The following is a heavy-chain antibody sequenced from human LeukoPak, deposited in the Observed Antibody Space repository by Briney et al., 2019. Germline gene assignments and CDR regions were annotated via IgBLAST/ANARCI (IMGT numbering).Heavy chain of an antibody. CDR2: ISPYNGNT. V-gene: IGHV1-18*01. J-gene: IGHJ3*02. CDR3: ARDSFFCSGSSCYLHAFDI. CDR1: GYTFSSNG. D-gene: IGHD2-2*01. Sequence: ASVKVSCKASGYTFSSNGITWVRQAPGQGLEWLGWISPYNGNTNYAQNLQGRVAMTTDTSTSTAYMELRSLRSDDTAVYYCARDSFFCSGSSCYLHAFDIWGQGTMATVSS.